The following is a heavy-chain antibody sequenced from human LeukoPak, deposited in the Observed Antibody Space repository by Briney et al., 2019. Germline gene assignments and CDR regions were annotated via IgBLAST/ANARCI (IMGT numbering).Heavy chain of an antibody. J-gene: IGHJ4*02. CDR2: IYKSGST. Sequence: SETLSLTCTVSGGSISSNFWSWIRQPPGKGLEWIGYIYKSGSTNYNPSLKSRVTISVDTSKNQFSLKLSSVTAADTAVYYCARGPLGVDDYWGQGTLVTVSS. V-gene: IGHV4-59*01. CDR3: ARGPLGVDDY. D-gene: IGHD2-21*01. CDR1: GGSISSNF.